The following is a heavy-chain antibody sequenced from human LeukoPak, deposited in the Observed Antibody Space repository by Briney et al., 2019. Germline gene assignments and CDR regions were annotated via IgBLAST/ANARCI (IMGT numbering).Heavy chain of an antibody. CDR1: GFTFSSYS. Sequence: GGSLRLSCAASGFTFSSYSMNWVRQAPGKGLEWVSSISSSSYIYYADSVKGRFTISRDNAKNSLYLQMNSLRAEDTAVYYCARDWAAVAGSFDYWGQGTLVTVSS. D-gene: IGHD6-19*01. J-gene: IGHJ4*02. CDR3: ARDWAAVAGSFDY. V-gene: IGHV3-21*01. CDR2: ISSSSYI.